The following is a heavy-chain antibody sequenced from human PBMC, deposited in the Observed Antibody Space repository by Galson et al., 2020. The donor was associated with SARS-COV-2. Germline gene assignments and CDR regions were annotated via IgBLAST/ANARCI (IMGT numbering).Heavy chain of an antibody. V-gene: IGHV3-15*01. CDR1: GFHFSTTW. CDR2: IKSKRDGGTI. Sequence: GESLKISCAASGFHFSTTWMSWVRQAPGKGLEWLGRIKSKRDGGTIDYAAPVTGRFTISRDDSKSTVYLQMNSLKNEDTAVYYCTTEPRDWGQGTLGTVSS. J-gene: IGHJ4*02. CDR3: TTEPRD.